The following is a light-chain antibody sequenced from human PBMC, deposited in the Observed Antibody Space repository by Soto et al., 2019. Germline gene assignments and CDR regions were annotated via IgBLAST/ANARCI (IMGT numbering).Light chain of an antibody. CDR1: QSVSSN. Sequence: EIVMTQSPATLSVSPEERATLSCRASQSVSSNLAWYQQKPGQAPRLLIYGASTRATGIPARFSGSGSGTEFTLTISSLQSEDFAVYYCQQYNNWPLSITFGQGTRLEIK. CDR2: GAS. J-gene: IGKJ5*01. V-gene: IGKV3-15*01. CDR3: QQYNNWPLSIT.